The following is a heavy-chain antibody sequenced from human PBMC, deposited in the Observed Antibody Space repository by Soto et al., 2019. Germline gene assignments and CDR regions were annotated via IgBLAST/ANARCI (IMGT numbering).Heavy chain of an antibody. J-gene: IGHJ6*02. D-gene: IGHD3-10*01. CDR2: IYYDGGNK. CDR1: GFTFSTYG. CDR3: ARGVYGSGRGYHYGMDV. Sequence: GGSLRLSCAASGFTFSTYGMHWVRQAPGKGLEWVAVIYYDGGNKYYADSVKGRFTISRDNSENTVNLLMNSLGAEDTAVYYCARGVYGSGRGYHYGMDVWGQGTTVTVSS. V-gene: IGHV3-33*01.